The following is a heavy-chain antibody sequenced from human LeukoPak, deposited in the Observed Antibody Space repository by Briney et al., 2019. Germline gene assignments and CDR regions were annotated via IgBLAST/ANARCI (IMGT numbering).Heavy chain of an antibody. J-gene: IGHJ4*02. CDR3: ASPYYGSGSYYPTLEDY. Sequence: SETLSLTCSVSGHSISSGYYWGWIRQPPGKGLEWIGTMYHRGSTYYNPSLKSRVTMSGDTSKNHFSLKLGSVTAADTAVYYCASPYYGSGSYYPTLEDYWGQGTLVTVSS. CDR2: MYHRGST. V-gene: IGHV4-38-2*01. D-gene: IGHD3-10*01. CDR1: GHSISSGYY.